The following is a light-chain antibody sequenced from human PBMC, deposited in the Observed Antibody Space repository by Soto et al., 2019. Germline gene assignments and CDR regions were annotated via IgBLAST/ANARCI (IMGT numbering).Light chain of an antibody. Sequence: EIVLTQSPGTLSLSPGERATLSCRASQSVSSSYLAWYQQKPGQAPRLLIYGSSSRATGIPDRFSGSGSGTHFTLTISRLEPEDVAVYYCQHYGSLVLTFGGGTKVEIK. J-gene: IGKJ4*01. V-gene: IGKV3-20*01. CDR3: QHYGSLVLT. CDR2: GSS. CDR1: QSVSSSY.